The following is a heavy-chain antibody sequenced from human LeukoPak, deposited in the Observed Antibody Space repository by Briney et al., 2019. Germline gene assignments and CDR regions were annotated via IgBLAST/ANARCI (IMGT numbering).Heavy chain of an antibody. CDR2: ISAYNGNT. V-gene: IGHV1-18*01. CDR1: GYTFTSYG. CDR3: ARGSLVGTSFDYFDY. D-gene: IGHD1-26*01. Sequence: ASVKVSCKASGYTFTSYGISWVRQAPGQGLEWMGWISAYNGNTNYAQKLQGRVTMTTDTSTSTAYMELSRLRFDDTAVYYCARGSLVGTSFDYFDYWGQGTLVTVSS. J-gene: IGHJ4*02.